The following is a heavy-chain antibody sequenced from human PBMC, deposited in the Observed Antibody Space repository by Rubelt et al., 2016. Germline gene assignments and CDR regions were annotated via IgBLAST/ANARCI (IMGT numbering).Heavy chain of an antibody. CDR2: INPNSGGT. CDR3: AREPPTERVAGTTFCYGLDA. V-gene: IGHV1-2*04. D-gene: IGHD6-19*01. J-gene: IGHJ6*02. Sequence: GQGLEWMGWINPNSGGTNYAQKFQGWVTMTRDTSISTAYMELSRLRSDDTAVYYCAREPPTERVAGTTFCYGLDAWGQGTTVTVSS.